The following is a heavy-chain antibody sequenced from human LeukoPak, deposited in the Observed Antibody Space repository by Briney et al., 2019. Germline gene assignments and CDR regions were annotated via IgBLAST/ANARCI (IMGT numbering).Heavy chain of an antibody. J-gene: IGHJ3*02. V-gene: IGHV3-48*03. CDR3: ARDTLVYADSPDAFDI. CDR1: GFSFSSYE. CDR2: IGSSGSTV. Sequence: LGGSLRLSCAASGFSFSSYEMNRVRQAPGKGLEWVSYIGSSGSTVYYADSVKGRFTISRDNAKNSLYLQMNSLRDEDTAVYYCARDTLVYADSPDAFDIWGQGTMVTVSS. D-gene: IGHD4-17*01.